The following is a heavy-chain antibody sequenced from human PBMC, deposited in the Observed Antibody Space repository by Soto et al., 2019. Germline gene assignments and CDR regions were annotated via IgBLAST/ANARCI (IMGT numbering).Heavy chain of an antibody. V-gene: IGHV3-30*18. CDR2: ISYDGSKK. CDR3: AKASHCNKGRCSLGLIGDRAFDI. Sequence: ARLVESGGGVVQPGRSLRLSCEASGLTFSAYGMHWVRQAPGKGLEWVATISYDGSKKYFGDSVKGRFTIYRDNSESTLYLEMNSLRTEDTAVYYCAKASHCNKGRCSLGLIGDRAFDIWGQGTMVTVSS. D-gene: IGHD2-8*01. CDR1: GLTFSAYG. J-gene: IGHJ3*02.